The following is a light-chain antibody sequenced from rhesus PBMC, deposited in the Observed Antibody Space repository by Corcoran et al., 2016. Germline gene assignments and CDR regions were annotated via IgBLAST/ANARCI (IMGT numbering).Light chain of an antibody. CDR2: KAS. J-gene: IGKJ4*01. CDR3: QQRNSYPLT. V-gene: IGKV1-25*01. Sequence: DIQMTQSPSSLSASVGDRVTITCRASQGISSYLAWYQQKPGKVPKLLMYKASTLQRGVPSSFSGSGSGTDFTLTISSMQPEYFATYYCQQRNSYPLTFGGGTKVEIK. CDR1: QGISSY.